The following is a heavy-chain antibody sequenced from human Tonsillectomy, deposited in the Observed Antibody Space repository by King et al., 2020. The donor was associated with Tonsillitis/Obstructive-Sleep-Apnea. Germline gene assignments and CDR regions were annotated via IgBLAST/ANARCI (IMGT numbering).Heavy chain of an antibody. CDR1: GFSFSSYA. Sequence: VKLVESGGHLVQPGGSLRLSCAASGFSFSSYAMSWVRQATGKGLEWVSSVGVSGDRTYYADSVRGRFTISRDNSRSTLYLQMDSLRAEDTAVYFCAKDEGSNIAIVSYLFDHWGQGSLVTVSS. V-gene: IGHV3-23*04. CDR2: VGVSGDRT. D-gene: IGHD5/OR15-5a*01. CDR3: AKDEGSNIAIVSYLFDH. J-gene: IGHJ4*02.